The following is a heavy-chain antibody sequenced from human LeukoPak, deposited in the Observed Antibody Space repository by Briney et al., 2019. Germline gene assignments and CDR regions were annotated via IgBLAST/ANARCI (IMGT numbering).Heavy chain of an antibody. CDR3: ARGVIGAAAAGTVANWFDP. CDR2: IIPISGTA. CDR1: GGSFSTYI. Sequence: SVKVSCKASGGSFSTYIMTWVRQAPGQGLEWMGGIIPISGTANYAQKFQGRVTITTDESTSTAYMELSSLRSEDTAVYYCARGVIGAAAAGTVANWFDPWGQGTLVTVSS. J-gene: IGHJ5*02. V-gene: IGHV1-69*05. D-gene: IGHD6-13*01.